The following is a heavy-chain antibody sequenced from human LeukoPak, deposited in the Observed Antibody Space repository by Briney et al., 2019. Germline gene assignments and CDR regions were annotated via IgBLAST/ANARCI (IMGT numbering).Heavy chain of an antibody. CDR1: GFTFSTFA. D-gene: IGHD5-18*01. CDR2: IFPSGGEI. V-gene: IGHV3-23*01. CDR3: ATYRQVLLPFES. J-gene: IGHJ4*02. Sequence: GGSLRLSCAASGFTFSTFAMLWVRQPPGKGLEWVSSIFPSGGEIHYAGSVRGRFTISRDNSKSILSLQMNSLRAEDTAIYYCATYRQVLLPFESWGQGTLVTVSS.